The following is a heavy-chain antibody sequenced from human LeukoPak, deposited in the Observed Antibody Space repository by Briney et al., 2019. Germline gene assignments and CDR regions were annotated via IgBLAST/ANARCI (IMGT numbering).Heavy chain of an antibody. CDR2: ISSSSSYI. CDR3: AKGEVVTAMVRGAFDI. CDR1: GFIFSNFA. Sequence: GGSLRLSCAASGFIFSNFAMTWVRQAPGKGLEWVSSISSSSSYIYYADSVKGRFTISRDNAKNSLYLQMNSLRAEDTAVYYCAKGEVVTAMVRGAFDIWGQGTMVTVSS. D-gene: IGHD2-21*02. V-gene: IGHV3-21*01. J-gene: IGHJ3*02.